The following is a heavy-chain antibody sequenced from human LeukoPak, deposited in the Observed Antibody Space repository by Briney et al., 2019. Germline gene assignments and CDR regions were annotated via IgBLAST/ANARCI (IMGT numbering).Heavy chain of an antibody. J-gene: IGHJ3*01. CDR1: GASIRTYY. CDR2: VYNSGNT. CDR3: ARHPGLGANNSFDL. D-gene: IGHD1-26*01. V-gene: IGHV4-59*08. Sequence: SETLSLTCTVSGASIRTYYWSWIRQPPGKGLEWIGYVYNSGNTYYNPSLNSRASISEDTSKNQLSLKVNSLTAADTAVYYCARHPGLGANNSFDLWGQGTMVTISS.